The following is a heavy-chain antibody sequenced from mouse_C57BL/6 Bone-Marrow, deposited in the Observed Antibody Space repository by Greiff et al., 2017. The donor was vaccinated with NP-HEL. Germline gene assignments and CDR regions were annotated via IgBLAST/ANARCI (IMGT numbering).Heavy chain of an antibody. D-gene: IGHD2-4*01. CDR1: GYTFTDYY. CDR2: INPNNGGT. V-gene: IGHV1-26*01. Sequence: EVQLQQSGPELVKPGASVKISCKASGYTFTDYYMNWVKQSHGKSLEWIGDINPNNGGTSYNQKFKGKATLTVDKSSSTAYMELRSLTSEDSAVYYCARLVITTRGYWYFDVWGTGTTVTVSS. CDR3: ARLVITTRGYWYFDV. J-gene: IGHJ1*03.